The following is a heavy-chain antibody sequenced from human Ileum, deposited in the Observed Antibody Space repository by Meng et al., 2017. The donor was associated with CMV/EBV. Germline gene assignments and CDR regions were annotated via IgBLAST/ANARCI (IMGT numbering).Heavy chain of an antibody. D-gene: IGHD3-3*01. V-gene: IGHV1-8*03. CDR3: ARGRRRKYYDFWSGYKGGFDP. CDR2: MNPNSGNT. Sequence: TSYDINWVRQATGQGLEWMGWMNPNSGNTGYAQKFQGRVTITRNTSISTAYMELSSLRSEDTAVYYCARGRRRKYYDFWSGYKGGFDPWGQGTLVTVSS. CDR1: TSYD. J-gene: IGHJ5*02.